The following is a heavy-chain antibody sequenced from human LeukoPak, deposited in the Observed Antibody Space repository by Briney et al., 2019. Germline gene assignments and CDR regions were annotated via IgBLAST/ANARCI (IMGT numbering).Heavy chain of an antibody. J-gene: IGHJ3*02. CDR3: ARDKGLPQAFDI. CDR1: GGSFSGYY. D-gene: IGHD5/OR15-5a*01. CDR2: ISYSETT. V-gene: IGHV4-59*01. Sequence: SETLSLTCAVYGGSFSGYYWSWIRQPPGKGLEYIGYISYSETTSYNPSLKSRVTISVDTSKNQFSLKLTSVTAADTAVYYCARDKGLPQAFDIWGQGTMVTVSS.